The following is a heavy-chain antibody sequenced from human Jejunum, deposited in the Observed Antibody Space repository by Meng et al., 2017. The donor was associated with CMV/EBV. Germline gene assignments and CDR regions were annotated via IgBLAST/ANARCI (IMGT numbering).Heavy chain of an antibody. J-gene: IGHJ4*02. Sequence: QVRVGPSGAEVKEPGVSVQLSCKALVYSFTSYDIKWGRQGTGQGLEWMGWLNPNRGTTGYAQKFQGRVTMTRNISKSTAYMDLSSLRSEDTAVYYCATGVADFEYWGQGTLVTVSS. CDR3: ATGVADFEY. CDR1: VYSFTSYD. D-gene: IGHD6-19*01. V-gene: IGHV1-8*01. CDR2: LNPNRGTT.